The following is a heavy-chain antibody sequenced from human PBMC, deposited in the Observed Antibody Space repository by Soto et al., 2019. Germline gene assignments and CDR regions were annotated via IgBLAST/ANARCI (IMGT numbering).Heavy chain of an antibody. CDR3: ARETHQQQLIPSFDI. J-gene: IGHJ3*02. D-gene: IGHD6-13*01. Sequence: QKFQGRVTIIRDTSASTAYMDLSSLSSEDTAVYYCARETHQQQLIPSFDIWGQGTMVTVSS. V-gene: IGHV1-3*01.